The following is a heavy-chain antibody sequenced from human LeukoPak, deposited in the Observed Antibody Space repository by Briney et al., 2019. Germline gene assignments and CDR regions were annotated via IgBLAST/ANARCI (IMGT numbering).Heavy chain of an antibody. V-gene: IGHV3-21*01. CDR3: ASLAGDYYDSSGYYFIDY. J-gene: IGHJ4*02. CDR1: GFTFSSYS. Sequence: GGSLRLSCAASGFTFSSYSMNWVRQAPGKGLEWVSSISSSSSYIYYADSVKGLFTISRDNAKNSLYLQMNSLRAEDTAVCYCASLAGDYYDSSGYYFIDYWGQGTLVTVSS. CDR2: ISSSSSYI. D-gene: IGHD3-22*01.